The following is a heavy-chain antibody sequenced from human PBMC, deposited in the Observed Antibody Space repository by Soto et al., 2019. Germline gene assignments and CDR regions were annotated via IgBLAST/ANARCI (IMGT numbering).Heavy chain of an antibody. CDR3: ARGPGYYFDY. CDR1: GFPFSSYA. J-gene: IGHJ4*02. V-gene: IGHV3-64*01. Sequence: QSGGSLRLSCAASGFPFSSYAMHWVRQAPGKGLEYVSAISSNGGSTYYANSVKGRFTISRDNSKNTLYLQMGSLRAEDMAVYYCARGPGYYFDYWGQGTLVTVSS. CDR2: ISSNGGST.